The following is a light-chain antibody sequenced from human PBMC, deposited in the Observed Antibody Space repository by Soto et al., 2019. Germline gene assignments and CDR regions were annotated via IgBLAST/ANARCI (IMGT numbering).Light chain of an antibody. J-gene: IGKJ1*01. Sequence: EIVMTQSPCSLSVSPGERVILSCRASQSVGSNLAWYQQKPGQAPRLLISGASTRATGVPARVSGSGSGTEFTLTISSLQSEDLAVYFCQQYDKWPGTFGQGTKVDIK. CDR1: QSVGSN. CDR2: GAS. V-gene: IGKV3-15*01. CDR3: QQYDKWPGT.